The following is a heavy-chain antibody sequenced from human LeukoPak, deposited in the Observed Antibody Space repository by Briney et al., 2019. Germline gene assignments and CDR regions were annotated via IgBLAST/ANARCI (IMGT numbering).Heavy chain of an antibody. CDR1: GGTFSSYA. V-gene: IGHV1-69*13. J-gene: IGHJ6*03. Sequence: SVKVSCKASGGTFSSYAISWVRQAPGQGLEWMGGIIPIFVTANYAQTFQGRVTITSDESTSTAYMELSSLRSEDTAVYYCARDGYLTEEYYYYYYYMDVWGKGTTVTVSS. D-gene: IGHD5-12*01. CDR3: ARDGYLTEEYYYYYYYMDV. CDR2: IIPIFVTA.